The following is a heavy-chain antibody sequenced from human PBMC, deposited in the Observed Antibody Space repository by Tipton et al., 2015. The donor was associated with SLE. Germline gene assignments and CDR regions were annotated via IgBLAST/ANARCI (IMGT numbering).Heavy chain of an antibody. CDR3: AREVEYQLLLPCMYV. J-gene: IGHJ6*03. V-gene: IGHV4-38-2*02. CDR2: IYHSGST. Sequence: TLSLTCTVSGYSISSGYYWGWIRQPPGKGLEWIGSIYHSGSTYYNPSLKSRVTISVDTSKNQFSLKLSSVTAADTAVYYCAREVEYQLLLPCMYVWVKGSPVTVSS. CDR1: GYSISSGYY. D-gene: IGHD2-2*01.